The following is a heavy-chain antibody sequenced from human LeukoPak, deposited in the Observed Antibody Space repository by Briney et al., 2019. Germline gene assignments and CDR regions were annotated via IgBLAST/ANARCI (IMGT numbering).Heavy chain of an antibody. CDR2: IYYSGNT. CDR3: ARRLRGTTVVNLGETHYDYYLDV. Sequence: SETLSLTCNVSGDSISNDDYYWSWIRQLPGKGLEWIGYIYYSGNTYYHPSLKRRVTMSVDTSHNQFSRSLSSVTAADSAVYFCARRLRGTTVVNLGETHYDYYLDVWGKGTTVTASS. J-gene: IGHJ6*03. CDR1: GDSISNDDYY. D-gene: IGHD4-23*01. V-gene: IGHV4-31*03.